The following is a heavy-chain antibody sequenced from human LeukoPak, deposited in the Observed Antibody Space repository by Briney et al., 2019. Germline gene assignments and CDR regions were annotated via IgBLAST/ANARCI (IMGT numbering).Heavy chain of an antibody. J-gene: IGHJ6*03. CDR3: ARDGLEVYYYYMDV. CDR2: INPNSGGT. D-gene: IGHD1-1*01. CDR1: GYTFTCYY. V-gene: IGHV1-2*02. Sequence: TSVKVSCKASGYTFTCYYMHWVRQAPGQGLEWMGWINPNSGGTNYAQKFQGRVTMTRDTSISTAYMELSRLRSDDTAVYYCARDGLEVYYYYMDVWGKGTTVTVSS.